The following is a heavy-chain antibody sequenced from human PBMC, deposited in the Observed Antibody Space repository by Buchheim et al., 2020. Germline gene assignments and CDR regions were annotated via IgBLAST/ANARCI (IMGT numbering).Heavy chain of an antibody. V-gene: IGHV3-30*04. D-gene: IGHD4-23*01. CDR3: ARGVGDGSNYYYYGMDV. CDR2: ISYDGSNK. CDR1: GFTFSSYA. J-gene: IGHJ6*02. Sequence: QVQLVESGGGVVQPGRSLRLSCAASGFTFSSYAMHWVRQAPGKGLEWVAVISYDGSNKYYADSVKGRFTISRDTSKNTLYLQMNSLRAEDTAVYYCARGVGDGSNYYYYGMDVWGQGTT.